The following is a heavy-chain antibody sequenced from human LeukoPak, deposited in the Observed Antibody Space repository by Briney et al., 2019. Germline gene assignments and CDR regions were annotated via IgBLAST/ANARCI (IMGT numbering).Heavy chain of an antibody. CDR2: ISAYNGNT. J-gene: IGHJ4*02. CDR1: GYTFTSYG. Sequence: ASVKVSCKASGYTFTSYGISWVRQAPGQGLEWMGWISAYNGNTNYAQKLQGRVTMTTDTSTSTAYMELRSLRSDDTAVYYCARDVYCSGGNCYYYFDYWGQGTLVTVSS. V-gene: IGHV1-18*01. D-gene: IGHD2-15*01. CDR3: ARDVYCSGGNCYYYFDY.